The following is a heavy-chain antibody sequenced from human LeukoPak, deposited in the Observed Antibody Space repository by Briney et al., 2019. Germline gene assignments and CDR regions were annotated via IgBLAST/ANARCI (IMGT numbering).Heavy chain of an antibody. CDR2: IYDSGST. J-gene: IGHJ6*03. CDR3: ASTLPPRATHYYYMDV. Sequence: PSETLSLTCTVSGGSISGYYWSWIRQPPGKGLDWVGCIYDSGSTKYNPSLKSRVTISLDTSNSQFSLKLSSVTAADTAVYYCASTLPPRATHYYYMDVWGKGTTVTVSS. D-gene: IGHD2-21*02. CDR1: GGSISGYY. V-gene: IGHV4-59*08.